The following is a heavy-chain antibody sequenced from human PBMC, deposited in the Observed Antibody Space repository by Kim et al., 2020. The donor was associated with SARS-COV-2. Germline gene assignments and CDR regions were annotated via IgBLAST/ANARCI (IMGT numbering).Heavy chain of an antibody. J-gene: IGHJ3*02. CDR3: ARAPTYRGGWDAFDI. CDR2: MYYTGST. CDR1: GDSISSGGYY. V-gene: IGHV4-31*03. Sequence: SETLSLTCNVSGDSISSGGYYWTWIRQHPGKGLEWIAYMYYTGSTHYNPTLKSRVTLSVDTSKNQFSLKLSSVTAADTAVYYCARAPTYRGGWDAFDIWGQGTTVTVSS. D-gene: IGHD6-19*01.